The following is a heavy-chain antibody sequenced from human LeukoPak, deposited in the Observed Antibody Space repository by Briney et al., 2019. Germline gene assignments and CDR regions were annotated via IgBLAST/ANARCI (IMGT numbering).Heavy chain of an antibody. Sequence: PGGSLRLSCAASGFTFSDYYMSWIRQAPGKGLEWVSYISSSGSTIYYADSVKGRFTISRDNSKNTLYLQMNSLRAEDTAVYYCAKGLRSFYYDSSGYDTYYFDYWGQGTLVTVSS. CDR1: GFTFSDYY. J-gene: IGHJ4*02. CDR2: ISSSGSTI. D-gene: IGHD3-22*01. V-gene: IGHV3-11*01. CDR3: AKGLRSFYYDSSGYDTYYFDY.